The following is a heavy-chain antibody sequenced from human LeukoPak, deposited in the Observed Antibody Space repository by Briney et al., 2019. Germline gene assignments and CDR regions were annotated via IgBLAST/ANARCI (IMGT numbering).Heavy chain of an antibody. CDR2: IYTSGGT. CDR3: ASSDYYDSSGYYQVYYGMDV. J-gene: IGHJ6*02. Sequence: SQTLSLTCTVSGGSISSGSYYWSWIRQPAGKGLEWIGRIYTSGGTNYNPSLKSRVTISVDTSKNQFSLKLSSVTAADTAVYYCASSDYYDSSGYYQVYYGMDVWGQGTTVTVSS. D-gene: IGHD3-22*01. V-gene: IGHV4-61*02. CDR1: GGSISSGSYY.